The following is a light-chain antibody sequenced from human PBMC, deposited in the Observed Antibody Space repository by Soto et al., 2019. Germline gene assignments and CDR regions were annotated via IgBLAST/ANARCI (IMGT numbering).Light chain of an antibody. CDR3: QQYGRAPYA. V-gene: IGKV3-20*01. CDR2: GAS. Sequence: IVLTQSPGTLSLTPGEGTTLSCRASQSVSSNYLAWYQQRPGQTPRLLIYGASNRATGIPDRFSVSGSVTDFTLTISRLEPEDFAVYYCQQYGRAPYAFGQGTRLEI. J-gene: IGKJ2*01. CDR1: QSVSSNY.